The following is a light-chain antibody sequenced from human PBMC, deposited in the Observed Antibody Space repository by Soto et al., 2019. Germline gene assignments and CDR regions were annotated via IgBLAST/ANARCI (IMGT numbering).Light chain of an antibody. Sequence: ELVLTQSPATLSVSPGERATLSCRARQGVGSTLAWYQQAPGQAPRLLIYDASTRATGIPARFSGDGSGTEFTLTISSLQSDDIAVYYCQHYKTWPLSFGGGTRVEI. CDR1: QGVGST. V-gene: IGKV3-15*01. CDR3: QHYKTWPLS. J-gene: IGKJ4*01. CDR2: DAS.